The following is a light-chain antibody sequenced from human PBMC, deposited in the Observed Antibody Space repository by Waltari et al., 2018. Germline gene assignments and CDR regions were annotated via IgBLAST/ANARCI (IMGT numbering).Light chain of an antibody. CDR1: QSVSSSY. J-gene: IGKJ2*01. CDR3: QQYGRSWNT. CDR2: GAS. V-gene: IGKV3-20*01. Sequence: LVLRQTPGPLSSSPGERATFSCRASQSVSSSYLAWYQQKPGQAPRLLIHGASSRATGIPDRFSGSGSGTDFTLTISRLEPEDFAVYYCQQYGRSWNTFGQGTKLEIK.